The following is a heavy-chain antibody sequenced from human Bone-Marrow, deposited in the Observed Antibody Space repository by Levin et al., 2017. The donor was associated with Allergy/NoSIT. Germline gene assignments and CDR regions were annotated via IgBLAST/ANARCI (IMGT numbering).Heavy chain of an antibody. J-gene: IGHJ4*02. CDR3: AKAGPYYLDS. D-gene: IGHD2-21*01. CDR1: GFTFSNSA. V-gene: IGHV3-23*01. CDR2: ISGSGDTA. Sequence: RGESLKISCAASGFTFSNSAMGWVRQTPGKGLECVSSISGSGDTAYYTDSVKGRFTISRDNSRNTLFLQLSSLTAEDTAIYYCAKAGPYYLDSWGQGTLVTVSS.